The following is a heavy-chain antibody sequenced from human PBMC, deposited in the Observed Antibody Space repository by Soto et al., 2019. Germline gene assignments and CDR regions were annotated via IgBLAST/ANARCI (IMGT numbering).Heavy chain of an antibody. D-gene: IGHD3-10*01. J-gene: IGHJ2*01. V-gene: IGHV1-2*04. Sequence: QVQLVQSGAEVKKPGASVKVSCKASGFTMTGYYFHWVRQAPGQGLQWMGWINPKNGGTKYAEKFQGWVTMTRDTSIGTAYMELSRLISDDTAVYYCARRFRDAPDWYLDLWGRGTLVTVSS. CDR1: GFTMTGYY. CDR2: INPKNGGT. CDR3: ARRFRDAPDWYLDL.